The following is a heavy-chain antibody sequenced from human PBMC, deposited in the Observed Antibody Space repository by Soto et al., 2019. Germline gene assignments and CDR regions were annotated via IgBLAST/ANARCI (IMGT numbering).Heavy chain of an antibody. CDR3: AKDISRGPTKNYDFWSGPDY. V-gene: IGHV3-43D*04. D-gene: IGHD3-3*01. J-gene: IGHJ4*02. CDR2: ISWDGSNR. CDR1: GFTFDEYA. Sequence: GGSLRLSCAASGFTFDEYAMHWVRQPPGKRLEWVSLISWDGSNRYYADSVQGRFTISRDNSKYSLYLEMNSLRPEDTALYYCAKDISRGPTKNYDFWSGPDYWGQGXLVTVYS.